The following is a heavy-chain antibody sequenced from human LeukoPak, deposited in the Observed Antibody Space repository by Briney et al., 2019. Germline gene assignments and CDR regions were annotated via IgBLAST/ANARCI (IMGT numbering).Heavy chain of an antibody. D-gene: IGHD1-26*01. Sequence: GASVKVSCKASGYTFTSYGISWVRQAPGQGLEWMGWISAYNGNTNYAQKLQGRVTMTTDTSTSTAYMELRSLISDDTAVYYCATLSGTFLRGAFDIWGHGTMVTVSS. CDR1: GYTFTSYG. CDR3: ATLSGTFLRGAFDI. CDR2: ISAYNGNT. V-gene: IGHV1-18*01. J-gene: IGHJ3*02.